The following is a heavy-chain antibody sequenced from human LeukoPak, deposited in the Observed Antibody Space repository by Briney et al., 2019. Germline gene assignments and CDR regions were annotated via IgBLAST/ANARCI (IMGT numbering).Heavy chain of an antibody. V-gene: IGHV4-39*07. CDR2: IYYSGST. J-gene: IGHJ4*02. Sequence: SETLSLTCTVSGGSISSSRYYWGWIRQPPGKGLEWIGSIYYSGSTSYNPSLKSRVTISVDTSKNQFSLKLSSVTAADTAVYYCATEGIVGDCWGQGTLVTVSS. CDR3: ATEGIVGDC. CDR1: GGSISSSRYY. D-gene: IGHD3-22*01.